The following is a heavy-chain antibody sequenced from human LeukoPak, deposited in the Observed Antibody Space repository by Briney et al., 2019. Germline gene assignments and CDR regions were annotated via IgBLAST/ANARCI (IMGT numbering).Heavy chain of an antibody. CDR2: IRYDGSNK. V-gene: IGHV3-30*02. Sequence: PGGSLRLSCAASGFTFSSYGMHWVRQAPGKGLEWVAFIRYDGSNKHYADSVKGRFTISRDNSKNTLYLQMNSLRAEDTAVYYCAKDLADTAMVSKALDYWGQGTLVTVSS. CDR3: AKDLADTAMVSKALDY. CDR1: GFTFSSYG. J-gene: IGHJ4*02. D-gene: IGHD5-18*01.